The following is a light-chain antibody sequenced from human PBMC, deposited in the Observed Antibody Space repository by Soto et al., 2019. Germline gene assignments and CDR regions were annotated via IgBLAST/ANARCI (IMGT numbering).Light chain of an antibody. V-gene: IGKV3-11*01. Sequence: FTQSPDTLSLSPGERATLSFTASQDVGGYLAWYQQKPGQAPRLLIYDASNRATGIPARFSGSGSGTDFSLTISSLEPEDFAVYYCQQRSTWPLTFGGGTKVEIK. CDR3: QQRSTWPLT. J-gene: IGKJ4*01. CDR2: DAS. CDR1: QDVGGY.